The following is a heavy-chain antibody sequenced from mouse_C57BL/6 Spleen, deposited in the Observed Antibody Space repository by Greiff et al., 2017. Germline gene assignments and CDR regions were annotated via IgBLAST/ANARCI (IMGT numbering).Heavy chain of an antibody. Sequence: VHLVESGPELVKPGASVKISCKASGYAFSSSWMNWVKQRPGKGLEWIGRIYPGDGDTNYNGKFKGKATLTADKSSSTAYMQLSSLTSEDSAVYFCARSIYYGSSPWFAYWGQGTLVTVSA. J-gene: IGHJ3*01. D-gene: IGHD1-1*01. CDR2: IYPGDGDT. V-gene: IGHV1-82*01. CDR1: GYAFSSSW. CDR3: ARSIYYGSSPWFAY.